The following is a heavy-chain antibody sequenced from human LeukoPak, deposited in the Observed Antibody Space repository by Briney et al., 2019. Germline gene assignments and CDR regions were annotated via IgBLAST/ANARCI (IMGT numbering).Heavy chain of an antibody. CDR2: ISGSGGST. CDR1: GCTFSSYA. J-gene: IGHJ5*02. Sequence: GGSLRLSCAASGCTFSSYAMSRVRQAPGKGLEWVSAISGSGGSTYYADSVKGRFTISRDNSKNTLYLQMNSLRAEDTAVYYCAKVIVVVPAAIQGQNWFDPWGQGTLVTVSS. CDR3: AKVIVVVPAAIQGQNWFDP. V-gene: IGHV3-23*01. D-gene: IGHD2-2*02.